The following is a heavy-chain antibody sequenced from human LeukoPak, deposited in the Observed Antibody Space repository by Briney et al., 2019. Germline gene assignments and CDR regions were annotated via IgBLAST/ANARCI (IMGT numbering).Heavy chain of an antibody. CDR2: IGTAGDT. CDR3: ARYSESYHAIDY. D-gene: IGHD1-26*01. Sequence: QPGGSLRLSCAASGFTFSSYDMHWVRQATGKGLEWVSAIGTAGDTYYPGSVKGRFTISRENAENTLYLQMNSLRAEDTALYYCARYSESYHAIDYWGQGTLVTVSS. CDR1: GFTFSSYD. J-gene: IGHJ4*02. V-gene: IGHV3-13*04.